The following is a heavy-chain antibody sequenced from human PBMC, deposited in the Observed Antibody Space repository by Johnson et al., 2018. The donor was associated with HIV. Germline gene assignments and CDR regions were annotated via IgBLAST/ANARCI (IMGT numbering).Heavy chain of an antibody. CDR2: IRYDGSNK. Sequence: QMQLVESGGGVVQPGGSLRLSCAASGFTFSSYGMHWVRQAPGKGLEWVAFIRYDGSNKYYSDSVKGRFTISRDNSKNTLYLQMNSLRPEDTAVYYCAKAPLSGYEDAFDIWGQGTMVTVSS. V-gene: IGHV3-30*02. J-gene: IGHJ3*02. D-gene: IGHD3-22*01. CDR3: AKAPLSGYEDAFDI. CDR1: GFTFSSYG.